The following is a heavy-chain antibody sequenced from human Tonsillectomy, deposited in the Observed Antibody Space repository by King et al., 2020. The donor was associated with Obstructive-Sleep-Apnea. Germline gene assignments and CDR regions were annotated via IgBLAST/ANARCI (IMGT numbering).Heavy chain of an antibody. CDR1: GITFSSYS. Sequence: VQLVESGGGLVQPGGSLRLSCAASGITFSSYSMNWVRQAPGKGLEWVSYISSSTSTIYYADSVKGRFTISRDNPKNSLYLQMNSLRAEDTAVYYCATGGPDAFDFWGRGTMVTVSS. CDR3: ATGGPDAFDF. CDR2: ISSSTSTI. V-gene: IGHV3-48*04. J-gene: IGHJ3*01. D-gene: IGHD3-16*01.